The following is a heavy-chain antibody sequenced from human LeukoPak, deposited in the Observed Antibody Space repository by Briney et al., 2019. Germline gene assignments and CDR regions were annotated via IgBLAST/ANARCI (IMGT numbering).Heavy chain of an antibody. CDR1: GGSISSYY. CDR3: ARGLQDTAMVTDDAFDI. D-gene: IGHD5-18*01. Sequence: SETLSLTCTVSGGSISSYYWSWIRQPPGKGLEWIGYIYYSGSTNYNPSLKSRVTMSVDTSKNQFSLKLSSVTAADTAVYYRARGLQDTAMVTDDAFDIWGQGTMVTVSS. V-gene: IGHV4-59*12. J-gene: IGHJ3*02. CDR2: IYYSGST.